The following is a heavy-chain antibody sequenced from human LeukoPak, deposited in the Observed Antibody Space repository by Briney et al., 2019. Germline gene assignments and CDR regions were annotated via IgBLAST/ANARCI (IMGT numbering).Heavy chain of an antibody. V-gene: IGHV3-48*01. CDR3: ARGKGGNPP. CDR1: GFTFSSYS. CDR2: ISSSSSTI. J-gene: IGHJ5*02. D-gene: IGHD4-23*01. Sequence: GGSLRLSCAASGFTFSSYSMNWVRQAPGKGLEWVSYISSSSSTIYYADSVKGRFTISRDNARNPLYLQMNSLRAEDTAVYYCARGKGGNPPWGQGTLVTVSS.